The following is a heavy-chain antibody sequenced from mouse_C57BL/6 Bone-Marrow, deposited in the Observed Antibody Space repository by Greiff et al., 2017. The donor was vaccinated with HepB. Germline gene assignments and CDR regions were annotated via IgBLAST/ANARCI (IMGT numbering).Heavy chain of an antibody. CDR3: ARRGYYYGSSYFAY. CDR2: INPNNGGT. J-gene: IGHJ3*01. CDR1: GYTFTDYN. Sequence: VQLKQSGPELVKPGASVKMSCKASGYTFTDYNMHWVKQSHGKSLEWIGYINPNNGGTSYNQKFKGKATLTVNKSSSTAYMELRSLTSEDSAVYYCARRGYYYGSSYFAYWGQGTLVTVSA. V-gene: IGHV1-22*01. D-gene: IGHD1-1*01.